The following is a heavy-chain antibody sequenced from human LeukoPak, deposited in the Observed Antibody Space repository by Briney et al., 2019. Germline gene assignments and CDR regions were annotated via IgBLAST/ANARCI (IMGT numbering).Heavy chain of an antibody. V-gene: IGHV3-48*03. CDR1: GFTFSSYE. CDR2: ISSGGTTI. D-gene: IGHD5-12*01. CDR3: AREGRSGFDSGDS. J-gene: IGHJ4*02. Sequence: PGGSLRLSCVASGFTFSSYEMNWVRQAPGKGLEWVSYISSGGTTIYYADSVKGRFTISRDNAKDSLYLQMNSLRAEDTAVYCCAREGRSGFDSGDSWGQGTLVTVSS.